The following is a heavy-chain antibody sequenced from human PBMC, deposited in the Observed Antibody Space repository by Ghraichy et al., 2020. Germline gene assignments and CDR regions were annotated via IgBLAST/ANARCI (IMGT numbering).Heavy chain of an antibody. CDR1: KFTFSAIE. Sequence: GGSLRLSCAASKFTFSAIEMNWARQAPGKGREWVAYIAASRDTIYYADSVRGRFTISRAKSSVFLQMDSMRAEDTATDYCARGTFDYSREDHEGAVDSCGQGTQVTVSS. CDR2: IAASRDTI. D-gene: IGHD6-13*01. V-gene: IGHV3-48*03. CDR3: ARGTFDYSREDHEGAVDS. J-gene: IGHJ4*02.